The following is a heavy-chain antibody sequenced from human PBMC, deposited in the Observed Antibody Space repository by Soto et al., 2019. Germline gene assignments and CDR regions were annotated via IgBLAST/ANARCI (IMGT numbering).Heavy chain of an antibody. CDR3: ARGGADHYNCGMDV. CDR2: MNGAATSS. D-gene: IGHD1-20*01. CDR1: GFTLTYA. Sequence: QLSESGGGLLQPGGSLTLSCAASGFTLTYAMTWVRRPPGKGLEWVSSMNGAATSSSYADSVKGRFTMSRDNSKNTLYLEMNTLRPEDTAVYYCARGGADHYNCGMDVWGQGTTVIVSS. V-gene: IGHV3-23*05. J-gene: IGHJ6*02.